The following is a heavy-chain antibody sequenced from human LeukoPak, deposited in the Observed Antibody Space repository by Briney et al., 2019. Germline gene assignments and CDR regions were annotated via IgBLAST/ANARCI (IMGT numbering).Heavy chain of an antibody. V-gene: IGHV3-30*03. CDR2: ISYDGSNK. D-gene: IGHD5-24*01. CDR1: GFTFSSYG. J-gene: IGHJ4*02. CDR3: VRDKGWQQFDQ. Sequence: GGSLGLPFAASGFTFSSYGMHWVGQAPGKGLEWVAVISYDGSNKYYADSVKGRFTISRDNSKNTLYLQMNSLRVEDTAVYYCVRDKGWQQFDQWGQGALVTVSS.